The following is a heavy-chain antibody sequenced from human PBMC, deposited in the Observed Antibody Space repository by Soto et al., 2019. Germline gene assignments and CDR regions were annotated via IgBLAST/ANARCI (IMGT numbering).Heavy chain of an antibody. J-gene: IGHJ5*01. V-gene: IGHV4-39*01. CDR3: VSRLHDGRGYHCFSS. Sequence: SETLSLTCTVSGGSIRRSSHYWDWIRQPPGKGLEWIGTIYYSGSVVYNPSLTSRVTMSVDTSKSQFSLKLNSVTAADTAVYYSVSRLHDGRGYHCFSSWGQGALVTVSS. CDR2: IYYSGSV. D-gene: IGHD3-22*01. CDR1: GGSIRRSSHY.